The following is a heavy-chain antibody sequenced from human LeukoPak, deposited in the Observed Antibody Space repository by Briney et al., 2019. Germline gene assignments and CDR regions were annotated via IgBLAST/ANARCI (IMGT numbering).Heavy chain of an antibody. Sequence: PGGSLRLSCSASGFTFSSYAMHWVRQAPGKGLEYVSAISSNGGSTYYADSVKGRFTISRDNSKNTLYLQMSSLRAEDTAVYYCVKDHDDYGALFDYWGQGTLVTVSS. CDR3: VKDHDDYGALFDY. CDR2: ISSNGGST. V-gene: IGHV3-64D*06. CDR1: GFTFSSYA. D-gene: IGHD4-17*01. J-gene: IGHJ4*02.